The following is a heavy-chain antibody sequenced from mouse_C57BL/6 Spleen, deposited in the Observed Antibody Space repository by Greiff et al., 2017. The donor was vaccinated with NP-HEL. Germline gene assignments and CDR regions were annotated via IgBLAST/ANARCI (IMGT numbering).Heavy chain of an antibody. J-gene: IGHJ4*01. V-gene: IGHV1-82*01. CDR3: ARGRGAMDY. Sequence: QVQLKQSGPELVKPGASVKISCKASGYAFSSSWLNWVKQRHGKGLEWIGRIYPGDGDTNYNGKFKGKATLTADKSSSTAYMQLSSLTSEDSAVYFCARGRGAMDYWGQGTSVTVSS. CDR1: GYAFSSSW. CDR2: IYPGDGDT.